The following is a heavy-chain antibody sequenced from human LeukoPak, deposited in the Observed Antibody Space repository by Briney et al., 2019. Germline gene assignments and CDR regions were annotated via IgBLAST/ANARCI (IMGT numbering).Heavy chain of an antibody. Sequence: SETLSLTRTVSGGSISSYYWSWIRQPPGKGLEWIGYIYYSGSTNYNPSLKSRVTISVDTSKNQFSLKLSSVTAADTAVYSCARSVHGDFDYSGQGILVTVSS. CDR1: GGSISSYY. J-gene: IGHJ4*02. CDR2: IYYSGST. D-gene: IGHD4-17*01. CDR3: ARSVHGDFDY. V-gene: IGHV4-59*12.